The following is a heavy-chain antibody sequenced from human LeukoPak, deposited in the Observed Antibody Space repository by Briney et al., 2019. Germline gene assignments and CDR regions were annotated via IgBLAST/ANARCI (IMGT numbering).Heavy chain of an antibody. J-gene: IGHJ3*02. CDR2: INPNSGNT. Sequence: GASVTVSCKASGYTFTGYYMHWVRQAPGQGLEWMGRINPNSGNTNYAQKLQGRVTMTTDTSTSTAYMELRSLRSDDTAVYYCARDSLKYCSSTSCLDAFDIWGQGTMVTVS. CDR3: ARDSLKYCSSTSCLDAFDI. V-gene: IGHV1-2*06. D-gene: IGHD2-2*01. CDR1: GYTFTGYY.